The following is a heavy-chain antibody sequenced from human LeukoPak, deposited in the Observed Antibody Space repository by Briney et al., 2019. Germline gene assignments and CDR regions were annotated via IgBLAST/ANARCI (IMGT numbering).Heavy chain of an antibody. V-gene: IGHV1-69*13. D-gene: IGHD6-6*01. J-gene: IGHJ5*02. CDR3: ARECSGSIAAPSWFDP. Sequence: SVKVSCKASGGTFSSYAISWVRQSPGQGLEWMGGIIPIFGTANYAQKFQGRVTITADESTSTAYLELSSMSSEDTAVCYGARECSGSIAAPSWFDPWGQGTLVTVSS. CDR2: IIPIFGTA. CDR1: GGTFSSYA.